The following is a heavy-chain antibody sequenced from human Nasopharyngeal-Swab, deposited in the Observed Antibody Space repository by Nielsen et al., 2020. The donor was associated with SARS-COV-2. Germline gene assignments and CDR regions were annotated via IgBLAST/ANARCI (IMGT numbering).Heavy chain of an antibody. Sequence: LSLTCAASGFTFDDYAMHWVRQAPGKGLEWVSLISGDGGSTYYADSVKGRFTISRDNSKNSLYLQMDSLRTEDTALYYCAKDPRGAVARSTWGQGTLVTSPQ. J-gene: IGHJ5*02. CDR1: GFTFDDYA. V-gene: IGHV3-43*02. CDR2: ISGDGGST. D-gene: IGHD6-19*01. CDR3: AKDPRGAVARST.